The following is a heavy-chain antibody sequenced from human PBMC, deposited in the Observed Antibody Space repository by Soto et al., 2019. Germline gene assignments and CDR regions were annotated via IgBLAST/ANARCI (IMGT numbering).Heavy chain of an antibody. CDR3: ARESEDLTSNFDY. CDR1: GFTVSNNY. Sequence: GGSLRLSCAVSGFTVSNNYMSWVRQARGKGLEGVSVIYSGGYTAYADSMKGRFTVSRDNAKNSVYLDMNSLSAEDTAVYYCARESEDLTSNFDYWGQGTLVTVSS. J-gene: IGHJ4*02. CDR2: IYSGGYT. V-gene: IGHV3-53*01.